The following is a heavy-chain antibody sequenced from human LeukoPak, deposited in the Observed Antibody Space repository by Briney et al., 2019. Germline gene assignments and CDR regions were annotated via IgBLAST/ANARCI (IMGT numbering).Heavy chain of an antibody. J-gene: IGHJ6*04. CDR2: TSAYNGNT. CDR3: ARAGYCSSTSCYPYYYYYYGMDV. V-gene: IGHV1-18*04. D-gene: IGHD2-2*01. CDR1: GYTFTSYG. Sequence: AASVKVSCKASGYTFTSYGISWVRQAPGQGLEWMGWTSAYNGNTNYAQKLQGRVTMTTDTSTSTAYMELRSLRSDDTAVYYCARAGYCSSTSCYPYYYYYYGMDVWGKGTTVTVSS.